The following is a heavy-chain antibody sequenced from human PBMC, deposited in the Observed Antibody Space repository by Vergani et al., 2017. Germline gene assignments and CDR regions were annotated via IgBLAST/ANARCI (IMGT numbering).Heavy chain of an antibody. J-gene: IGHJ6*03. CDR1: GFTVSSNY. Sequence: EVQLVESGGGLIQPGGSLRLSCAASGFTVSSNYMSWVRQAPGKGLEWVSVIYSGGSTYYADSVKGRFTISRDNSKNTLYLQMNSLRAEDTAVYYCAREGSVPAAIAGGYYYYYMDVWGKGTTVTVSS. D-gene: IGHD2-2*01. V-gene: IGHV3-53*01. CDR2: IYSGGST. CDR3: AREGSVPAAIAGGYYYYYMDV.